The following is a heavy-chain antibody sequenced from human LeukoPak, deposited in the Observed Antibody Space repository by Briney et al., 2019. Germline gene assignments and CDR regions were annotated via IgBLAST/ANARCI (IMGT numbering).Heavy chain of an antibody. J-gene: IGHJ3*02. CDR1: GYTFTGYY. Sequence: GASVKVSCKASGYTFTGYYIHWVRQAPGQGLEWMGWINPNSGDTNYAQKFQGRITMTSDTSTNTAYMDLSRLTSDDTAVYYCASFGGGQWQLRGDDAFDIWGQGTMVAVSS. CDR2: INPNSGDT. D-gene: IGHD3-16*01. V-gene: IGHV1-2*02. CDR3: ASFGGGQWQLRGDDAFDI.